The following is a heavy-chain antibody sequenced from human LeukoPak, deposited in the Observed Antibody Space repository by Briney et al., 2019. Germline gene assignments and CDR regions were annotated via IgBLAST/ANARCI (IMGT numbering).Heavy chain of an antibody. CDR1: GFTFSSYA. CDR3: ARDSIRDGYNSDYFDY. V-gene: IGHV3-23*01. J-gene: IGHJ4*02. D-gene: IGHD5-24*01. CDR2: ISGSGGRT. Sequence: GGSLRLSCAAPGFTFSSYAMSWVRQAPGKGLEWVSAISGSGGRTYYADSVKGRFTISRDNSMDTLYLQMNSLRAEDTAVYYCARDSIRDGYNSDYFDYWGQGTLVTVSS.